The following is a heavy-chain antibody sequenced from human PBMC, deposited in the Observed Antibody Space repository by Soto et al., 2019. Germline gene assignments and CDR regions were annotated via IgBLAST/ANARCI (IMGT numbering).Heavy chain of an antibody. CDR3: ARTTVVTGDWGNYYYGMDV. J-gene: IGHJ6*02. CDR2: TYYRSKWYN. CDR1: GYSVSSNSAA. Sequence: SHTLSLTGAISGYSVSSNSAALNWIRQSPSRGLEWLGRTYYRSKWYNDYAVSVKSRITINPDTSKNQFSLQLNSVTPEDTAVYYCARTTVVTGDWGNYYYGMDVWGQGTTVTVSS. V-gene: IGHV6-1*01. D-gene: IGHD4-17*01.